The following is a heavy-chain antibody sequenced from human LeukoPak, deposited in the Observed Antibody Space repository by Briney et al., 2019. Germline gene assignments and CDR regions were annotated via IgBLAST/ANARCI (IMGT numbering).Heavy chain of an antibody. V-gene: IGHV1-18*01. D-gene: IGHD2-2*01. CDR2: ISANKGNT. CDR3: ARARYCRSTSCYGPEDDAFDI. CDR1: GYTFTSNG. Sequence: ASVKVSCKASGYTFTSNGISWVRQAPGQGLEWMGWISANKGNTNYAQKFQGRVTMTTDTSTRTAYMEVRSLRFDDTAEYYCARARYCRSTSCYGPEDDAFDIWGQGTMVTVSS. J-gene: IGHJ3*02.